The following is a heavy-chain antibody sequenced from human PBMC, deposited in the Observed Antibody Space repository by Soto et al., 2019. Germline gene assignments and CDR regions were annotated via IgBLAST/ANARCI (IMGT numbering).Heavy chain of an antibody. Sequence: TLSLTCSVSGTSVSNYYWSWIRQPAGKGLEHIGRIYTSGSTSYNPSLKSRVTMSMDTSQTQIYLNLTSVTAADTAVYYCARGGIQLSYAFDYWGQGIQVTVSS. D-gene: IGHD5-18*01. V-gene: IGHV4-4*07. J-gene: IGHJ4*02. CDR1: GTSVSNYY. CDR2: IYTSGST. CDR3: ARGGIQLSYAFDY.